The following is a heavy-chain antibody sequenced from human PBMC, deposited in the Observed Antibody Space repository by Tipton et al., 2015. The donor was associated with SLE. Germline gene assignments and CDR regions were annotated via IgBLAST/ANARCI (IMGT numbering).Heavy chain of an antibody. J-gene: IGHJ4*02. V-gene: IGHV4-30-2*01. Sequence: TLSLTCAVSGGSISSGGYSWSWIRQPPGKGLEWIGYIYHSGSTYYNPSLKSRVTISVDRSKNQFSLKLSSVTAADTAVYYCAREGIYGDSARSYFDYWGQGTLVTVSS. CDR3: AREGIYGDSARSYFDY. CDR1: GGSISSGGYS. CDR2: IYHSGST. D-gene: IGHD4-17*01.